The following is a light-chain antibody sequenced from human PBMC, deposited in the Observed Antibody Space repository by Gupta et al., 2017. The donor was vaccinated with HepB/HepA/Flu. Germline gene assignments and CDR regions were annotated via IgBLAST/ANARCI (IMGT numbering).Light chain of an antibody. CDR2: GNN. CDR3: NCRDSSGIVV. J-gene: IGLJ2*01. V-gene: IGLV3-19*01. CDR1: SLRNYY. Sequence: TCQGDSLRNYYARWFQQKPGQAPQLVLYGNNIRPSGITDRLSGSNSGTTASLTIAGTQAEDEADYYCNCRDSSGIVVFGGGTRLTVL.